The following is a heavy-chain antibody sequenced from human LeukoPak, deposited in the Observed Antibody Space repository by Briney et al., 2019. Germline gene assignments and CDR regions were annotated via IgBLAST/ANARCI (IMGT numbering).Heavy chain of an antibody. CDR1: GVMFPSYW. CDR2: ISYDGSNE. D-gene: IGHD2-21*02. V-gene: IGHV3-30-3*01. J-gene: IGHJ4*02. CDR3: ARDSADFTMTAVAY. Sequence: GGSLRLSCAASGVMFPSYWMTWVRQAPGKGLEWVAVISYDGSNEYYADSVKGRFTISRDNSKNTLYLQLNSLRAEDTAVYYCARDSADFTMTAVAYWGQGTLVTVSS.